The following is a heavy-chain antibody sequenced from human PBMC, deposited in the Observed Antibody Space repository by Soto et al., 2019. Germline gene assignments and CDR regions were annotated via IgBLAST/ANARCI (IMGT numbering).Heavy chain of an antibody. CDR2: IYYSGNT. CDR1: GGSISSYY. V-gene: IGHV4-59*01. Sequence: SETLSLTCTVSGGSISSYYWSWIRQPPGKGLEWIGYIYYSGNTNYNPSLKSRVTISVDTSKNQFSLKLSSVTAADTAVYYCAGGWGRGSYGYVDYWGQGTVVPVSS. D-gene: IGHD3-16*01. CDR3: AGGWGRGSYGYVDY. J-gene: IGHJ4*02.